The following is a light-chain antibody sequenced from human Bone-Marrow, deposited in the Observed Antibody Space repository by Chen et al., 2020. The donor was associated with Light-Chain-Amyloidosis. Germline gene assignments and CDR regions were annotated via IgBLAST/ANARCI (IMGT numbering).Light chain of an antibody. Sequence: EIVLTQSPGTLSLSPGEGANLSCRASQTISSNYLTWYQQKFGQAPRLLIYGSSSRATGIPDRFTGSAAGTDFPLNINRVDPEDFAMYYCQQYGTSPLTFGGGTKLEIK. V-gene: IGKV3-20*01. CDR3: QQYGTSPLT. J-gene: IGKJ4*01. CDR1: QTISSNY. CDR2: GSS.